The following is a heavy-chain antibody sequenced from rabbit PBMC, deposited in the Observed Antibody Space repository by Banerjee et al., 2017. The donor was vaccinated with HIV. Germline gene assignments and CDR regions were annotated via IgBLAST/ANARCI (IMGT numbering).Heavy chain of an antibody. CDR3: ARGGYDDFAGANL. CDR1: GFSFSSSYY. D-gene: IGHD2-1*01. V-gene: IGHV1S45*01. Sequence: QEHLVESGGGLVQPEGSLTLTCTASGFSFSSSYYMCWVRQAPGKGLEWIACIYAGSSGYTWYANWAKGRFTISKTSSTTVTLQMTSLTAADTATYFCARGGYDDFAGANLWGQGTLVTVS. CDR2: IYAGSSGYT. J-gene: IGHJ4*01.